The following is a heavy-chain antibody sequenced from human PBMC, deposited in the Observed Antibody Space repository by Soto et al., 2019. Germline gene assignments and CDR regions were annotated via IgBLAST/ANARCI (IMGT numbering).Heavy chain of an antibody. Sequence: GGSLRLSCAASGFTFSSFHMNWVRQAPGRGLEWVAYITSSSDTIYYSDSVKGRFTISRDNGKNSLFLQMNSLRDEDTAVYYCAKERPRGTMIVVAPVGYFDYWGQGTLVTVSS. CDR3: AKERPRGTMIVVAPVGYFDY. CDR1: GFTFSSFH. V-gene: IGHV3-48*02. J-gene: IGHJ4*02. D-gene: IGHD3-22*01. CDR2: ITSSSDTI.